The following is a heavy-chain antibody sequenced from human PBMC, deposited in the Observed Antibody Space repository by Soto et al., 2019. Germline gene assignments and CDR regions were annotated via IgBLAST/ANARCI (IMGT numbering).Heavy chain of an antibody. D-gene: IGHD6-13*01. CDR1: GFTFSSYA. J-gene: IGHJ3*02. Sequence: GGSLRLSCAASGFTFSSYAMSWVRQAPGKGLEWVSAISGSGGSTYYEDSVKGRFTISRDNSKNTLYLQMNSLRAEDASLYYCAIDRDSSWYDAFDIWGQGTMVTVSS. CDR2: ISGSGGST. V-gene: IGHV3-23*01. CDR3: AIDRDSSWYDAFDI.